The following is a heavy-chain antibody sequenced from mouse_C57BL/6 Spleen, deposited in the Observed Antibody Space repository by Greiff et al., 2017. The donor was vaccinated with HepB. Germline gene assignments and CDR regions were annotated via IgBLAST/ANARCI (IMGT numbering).Heavy chain of an antibody. CDR2: IWSGGST. J-gene: IGHJ3*01. CDR3: ASDYDERFAY. V-gene: IGHV2-2*01. Sequence: QVQLQQSGPGLVQPSQSLSITCTVSGFSLTSYGVHWVRQSPGKGLEWLGVIWSGGSTDYNAAFISRLSISKDNTKSQVFFKMNSLQADDTAIYYCASDYDERFAYWGQGTLVTVSA. CDR1: GFSLTSYG. D-gene: IGHD2-4*01.